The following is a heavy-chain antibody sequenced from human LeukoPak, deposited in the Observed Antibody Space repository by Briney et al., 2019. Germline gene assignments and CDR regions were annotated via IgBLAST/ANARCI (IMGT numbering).Heavy chain of an antibody. J-gene: IGHJ5*02. D-gene: IGHD3-22*01. V-gene: IGHV3-66*01. Sequence: PGGSLRLSCAASGFTVSSNYMSWVRQAPGKGLEWVSVIYSGGSTYYADSVKGRFTISRDNSKNTVYLQMNSLRAEDTAVYYCARDPGSEYYYDSSGSWGQGTLVTVSS. CDR2: IYSGGST. CDR1: GFTVSSNY. CDR3: ARDPGSEYYYDSSGS.